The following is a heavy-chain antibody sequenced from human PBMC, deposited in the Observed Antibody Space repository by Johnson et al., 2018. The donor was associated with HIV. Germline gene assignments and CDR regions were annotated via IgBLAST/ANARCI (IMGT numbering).Heavy chain of an antibody. J-gene: IGHJ3*02. CDR2: IKQDGSAK. CDR3: ARDQAAAGGEAFDI. CDR1: GFTFRNYW. D-gene: IGHD6-13*01. V-gene: IGHV3-7*01. Sequence: VQLVESGGGLVQSGGSLRLPCTASGFTFRNYWMSWVRQAPGKGLEWVASIKQDGSAKYYVDSVKGRFTISRDNSKNTLYLQMNSLRAEDTAVYYCARDQAAAGGEAFDIWGQGTMVTVSS.